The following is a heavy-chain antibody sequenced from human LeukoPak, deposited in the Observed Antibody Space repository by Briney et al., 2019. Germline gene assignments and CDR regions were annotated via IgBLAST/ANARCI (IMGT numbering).Heavy chain of an antibody. CDR1: GGSFSGYY. V-gene: IGHV4-34*01. J-gene: IGHJ6*04. D-gene: IGHD3-10*01. CDR2: INHSGNT. CDR3: ARVGSMDV. Sequence: SETLSLTCAVYGGSFSGYYWSWIRQPPGKGLEWIGEINHSGNTKYNPSLKSRVTISVDTSKNQFSLKLSSVTAADTAVYYCARVGSMDVWGKGTTVTISS.